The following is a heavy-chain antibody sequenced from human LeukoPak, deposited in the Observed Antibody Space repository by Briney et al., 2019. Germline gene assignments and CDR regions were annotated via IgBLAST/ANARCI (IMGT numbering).Heavy chain of an antibody. CDR3: ARSMDVWGSYRLGPDAFDI. D-gene: IGHD3-16*02. V-gene: IGHV4-61*05. CDR1: GGSISSRSYY. J-gene: IGHJ3*02. Sequence: SETLSLTCTVSGGSISSRSYYWGWIRQPPGKGLEWIGYIYYSGSTNYNPSLKSRVTISVDTSKNQLSLKLSSVTAADTAVYYCARSMDVWGSYRLGPDAFDIWGQGTMVTVSS. CDR2: IYYSGST.